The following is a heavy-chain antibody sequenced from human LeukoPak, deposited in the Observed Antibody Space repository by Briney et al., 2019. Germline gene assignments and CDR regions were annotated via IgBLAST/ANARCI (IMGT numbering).Heavy chain of an antibody. CDR1: GGSFSGYY. Sequence: SETLSLTCAVYGGSFSGYYWSWIRQPPGKGLEWIGEINHSGSTNYNPSLKSRVTISVDTSKNQFSLKLSSVTAADTAVYYCARLGPPAIVVVPAAVKRFDPWGQGTLVTVSS. V-gene: IGHV4-34*01. CDR2: INHSGST. J-gene: IGHJ5*02. CDR3: ARLGPPAIVVVPAAVKRFDP. D-gene: IGHD2-2*01.